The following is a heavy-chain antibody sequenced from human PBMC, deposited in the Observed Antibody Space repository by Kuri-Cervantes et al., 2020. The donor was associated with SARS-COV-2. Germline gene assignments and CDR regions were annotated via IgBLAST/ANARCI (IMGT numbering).Heavy chain of an antibody. J-gene: IGHJ4*02. CDR2: FDPEDGET. D-gene: IGHD2-2*01. Sequence: ASVKVSCKVSGYTLTELSMHWVRQAPGKGLEWMGGFDPEDGETIYAQKFQGRVTMTEDTSTDTAYMELSSLRSEDTAVYYCVAPGYSTSWAGSYNFHFWGQGTPVTVSS. CDR3: VAPGYSTSWAGSYNFHF. CDR1: GYTLTELS. V-gene: IGHV1-24*01.